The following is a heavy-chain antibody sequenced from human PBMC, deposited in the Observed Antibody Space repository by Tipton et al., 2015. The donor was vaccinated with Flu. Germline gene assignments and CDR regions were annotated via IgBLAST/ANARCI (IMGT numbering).Heavy chain of an antibody. CDR1: GGSLSGYY. CDR2: IYTSGNT. Sequence: TLSLTCNVSGGSLSGYYWSWIRQPAGKGLEWIGRIYTSGNTNYSPSLKSRVTMSVDTSKNQFSLKLSSVTAADTAVYYCARDLGSSGSFDYWGQGTLVTVSS. J-gene: IGHJ4*02. CDR3: ARDLGSSGSFDY. D-gene: IGHD6-13*01. V-gene: IGHV4-4*07.